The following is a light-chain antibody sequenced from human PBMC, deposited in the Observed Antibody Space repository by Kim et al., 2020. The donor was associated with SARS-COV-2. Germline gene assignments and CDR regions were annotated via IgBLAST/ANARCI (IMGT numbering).Light chain of an antibody. Sequence: QSVLTQPPSVSGAPGQRVTISCTGSSSNIGAGYDVHWYQQLPGTAPKLLIYGNSNRPSGVPDRFSGSKSGTSASLAITGLQAEDEADYYCQSYDSSLRGSVFGRGTQPPVL. CDR3: QSYDSSLRGSV. J-gene: IGLJ3*02. V-gene: IGLV1-40*01. CDR2: GNS. CDR1: SSNIGAGYD.